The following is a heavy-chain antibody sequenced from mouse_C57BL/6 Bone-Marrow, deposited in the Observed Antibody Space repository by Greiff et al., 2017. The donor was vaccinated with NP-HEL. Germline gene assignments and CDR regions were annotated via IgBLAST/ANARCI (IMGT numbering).Heavy chain of an antibody. CDR2: INPNNGGT. CDR1: GYAFSSSW. CDR3: ASSILGYAMDY. Sequence: VQLQQSGPELVKPGASVKISCKASGYAFSSSWMNWVKQRPGKGLEWIGDINPNNGGTIYNQKFKGKATLTVDKSSSTAYMELRSLTSEDTAVYYCASSILGYAMDYWGQGTSVTVSS. J-gene: IGHJ4*01. V-gene: IGHV1-18*01.